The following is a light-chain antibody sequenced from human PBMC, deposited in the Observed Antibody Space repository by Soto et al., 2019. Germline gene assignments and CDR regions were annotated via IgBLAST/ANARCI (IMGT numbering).Light chain of an antibody. CDR1: QNVLYSSNNKNY. J-gene: IGKJ3*01. CDR3: QQYYTTPVT. Sequence: DIVMTQSPDSLAVSLGERATINCKSSQNVLYSSNNKNYLAWYQQKPGQPPKLLIYWASTRESGVPDRFSGSGYGTAFTLTISSLQAEDVALYDCQQYYTTPVTCGPGTKVDIK. CDR2: WAS. V-gene: IGKV4-1*01.